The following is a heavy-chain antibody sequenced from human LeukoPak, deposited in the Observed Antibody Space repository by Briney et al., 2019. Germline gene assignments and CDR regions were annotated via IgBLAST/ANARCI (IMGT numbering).Heavy chain of an antibody. J-gene: IGHJ4*02. V-gene: IGHV4-31*03. Sequence: SQTLSLTCTASGASFSSGDQYWNWIRQRPGEGLEWIGSIHPSGTLYNNPSLESRVTISIDTSKNQFSLNLNSVTAADTAVYFCSRGLDSRKLGYWGQGTLVTVSS. CDR1: GASFSSGDQY. CDR2: IHPSGTL. CDR3: SRGLDSRKLGY. D-gene: IGHD3-22*01.